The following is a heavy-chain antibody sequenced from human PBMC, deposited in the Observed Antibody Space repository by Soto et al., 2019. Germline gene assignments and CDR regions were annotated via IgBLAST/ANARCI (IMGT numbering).Heavy chain of an antibody. CDR3: ARDRRYCSGGSCYGLEYNWFDP. CDR1: GYTFTSYY. V-gene: IGHV1-46*03. J-gene: IGHJ5*02. CDR2: INPSGGST. D-gene: IGHD2-15*01. Sequence: GASVKVSCKASGYTFTSYYMHWVRQAPGQGLEWMGIINPSGGSTSYAQKFQGRVTMTRDTSTSTVYMELSSLRSEDTAVYYCARDRRYCSGGSCYGLEYNWFDPWGQGTLVTVS.